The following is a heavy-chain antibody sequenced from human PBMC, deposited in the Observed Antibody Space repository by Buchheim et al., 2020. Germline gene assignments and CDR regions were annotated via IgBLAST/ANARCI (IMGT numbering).Heavy chain of an antibody. CDR1: GFTFSNAW. V-gene: IGHV3-15*01. Sequence: EVQLVESGGGLVKPGGSLRLSCAASGFTFSNAWMSWVRQAPGKGLEWVGRIKSKTDGGTTDYAAPVKGRFTISTEHSKKTLYLQMNSLKTEDTAVYYCTTDMYYYDSSGYYKYYYYGMDVWGQGTT. D-gene: IGHD3-22*01. CDR3: TTDMYYYDSSGYYKYYYYGMDV. CDR2: IKSKTDGGTT. J-gene: IGHJ6*02.